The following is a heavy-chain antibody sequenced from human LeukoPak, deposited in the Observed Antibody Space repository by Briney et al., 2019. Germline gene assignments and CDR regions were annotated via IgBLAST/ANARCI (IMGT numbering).Heavy chain of an antibody. CDR2: MNPNSGNT. D-gene: IGHD5-12*01. J-gene: IGHJ4*02. CDR3: ARGGVVDIVAFDY. V-gene: IGHV1-8*03. CDR1: GYTFTSYD. Sequence: ASVKVSCKASGYTFTSYDINWVRQATGQGLEWMGWMNPNSGNTGYAQKFQGSVTITRNTSISTAYMELSSLRSEDTAVYYCARGGVVDIVAFDYWGQGTLVTVSS.